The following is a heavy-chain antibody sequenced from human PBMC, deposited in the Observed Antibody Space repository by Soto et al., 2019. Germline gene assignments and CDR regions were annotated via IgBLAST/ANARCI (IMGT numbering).Heavy chain of an antibody. Sequence: GGALRLSFAASGFPFSSYAMSWVRQAPGKGLEWVSAISGSGGSTYYADSVKGRFTISRDNSKNTLYLQMNSLRAEDTAVYYCAKKLAAASLYYGMDVWGQGTTVTVSS. D-gene: IGHD6-13*01. CDR2: ISGSGGST. CDR1: GFPFSSYA. CDR3: AKKLAAASLYYGMDV. V-gene: IGHV3-23*01. J-gene: IGHJ6*02.